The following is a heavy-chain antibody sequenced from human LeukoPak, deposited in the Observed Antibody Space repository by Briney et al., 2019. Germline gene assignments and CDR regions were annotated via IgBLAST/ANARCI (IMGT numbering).Heavy chain of an antibody. CDR2: IIPIFGTA. Sequence: ASVKVSCKASGYTFTGYYMHWVRQAPGQGLEWMGGIIPIFGTANYAQKFQGRVTITADKSTSTAYMELSRLRSDDTAVYYCARDHPHYYYYYMDVWGKGTTVTISS. CDR3: ARDHPHYYYYYMDV. V-gene: IGHV1-69*06. CDR1: GYTFTGYY. J-gene: IGHJ6*03.